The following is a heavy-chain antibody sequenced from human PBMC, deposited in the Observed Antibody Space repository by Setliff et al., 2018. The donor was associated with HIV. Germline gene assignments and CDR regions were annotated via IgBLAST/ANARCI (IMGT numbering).Heavy chain of an antibody. CDR3: ARGRSLRFSQSPSLNYCDS. CDR2: IYNSGNT. D-gene: IGHD5-12*01. Sequence: KASETLSLTCAVFSYSIDNGYYWAWIRQAPGKGLEWIGRIYNSGNTDYNPSLRSRATISVDISKNRFSLKLTSVAATDTAVYFCARGRSLRFSQSPSLNYCDSWGQGAQVTVS. V-gene: IGHV4-38-2*01. J-gene: IGHJ4*02. CDR1: SYSIDNGYY.